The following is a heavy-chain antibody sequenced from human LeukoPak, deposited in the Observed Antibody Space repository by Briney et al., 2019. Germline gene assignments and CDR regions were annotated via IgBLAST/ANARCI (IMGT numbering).Heavy chain of an antibody. CDR2: ISSSSSYI. CDR3: ARDPDSDEYGDPGSQIGY. CDR1: GFAFSSYS. V-gene: IGHV3-21*01. J-gene: IGHJ4*02. Sequence: PGGSLRLSCAASGFAFSSYSMNWVRQAPGKGLEWVSSISSSSSYIYYADSVKGRFTISRDNAKNSLYLQMNSLRAEDTAVYYCARDPDSDEYGDPGSQIGYWGQGTLVTVSS. D-gene: IGHD4-17*01.